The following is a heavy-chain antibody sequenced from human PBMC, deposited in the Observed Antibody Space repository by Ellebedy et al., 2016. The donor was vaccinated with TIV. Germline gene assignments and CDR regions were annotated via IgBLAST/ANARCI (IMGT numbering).Heavy chain of an antibody. J-gene: IGHJ6*02. V-gene: IGHV3-48*04. CDR3: GRAREPGYFAYYYYGMDV. CDR2: ISSSSSTV. CDR1: GFTFSSYS. D-gene: IGHD3-9*01. Sequence: GESLKISCAASGFTFSSYSMNWVRQAPGKGLEWVSYISSSSSTVHYADFVQGRFIVSRDNAKNSLFLQMNSLRAEDTAVYYCGRAREPGYFAYYYYGMDVWGQGTTVTVSS.